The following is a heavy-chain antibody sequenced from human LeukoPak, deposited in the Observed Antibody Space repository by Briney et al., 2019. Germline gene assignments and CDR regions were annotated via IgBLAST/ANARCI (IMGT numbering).Heavy chain of an antibody. D-gene: IGHD1-26*01. Sequence: GGSLRLSCAASGFAFSSYAMSWVRQAPGKGLEWVSAISGSGGSTYYADSVKGRFTISRDNSKNTLYLQMNSLRAEDTAVYYCAKPESGRPVGGAFDIWGQGTMVTVSS. J-gene: IGHJ3*02. CDR1: GFAFSSYA. CDR3: AKPESGRPVGGAFDI. V-gene: IGHV3-23*01. CDR2: ISGSGGST.